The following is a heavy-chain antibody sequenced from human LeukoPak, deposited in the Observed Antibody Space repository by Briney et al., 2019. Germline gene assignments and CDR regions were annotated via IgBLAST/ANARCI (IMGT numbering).Heavy chain of an antibody. CDR3: VLQENNYRGGY. V-gene: IGHV3-23*01. CDR1: GFPFTNYA. Sequence: QPGGSLRLSCAASGFPFTNYAMSWVRQAPGKGLEWVSSISGSNYTTYYPDSVKGRFTIYRDNSKNTVDLQMNSLRAEDTAVYYCVLQENNYRGGYWGQGTLVTVSS. J-gene: IGHJ4*02. CDR2: ISGSNYTT. D-gene: IGHD4-11*01.